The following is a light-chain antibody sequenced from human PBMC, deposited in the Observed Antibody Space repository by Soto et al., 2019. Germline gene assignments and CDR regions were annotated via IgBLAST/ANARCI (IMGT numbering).Light chain of an antibody. CDR1: QSISSY. Sequence: DIQMTQSPSSLSASVGDRVTITCRASQSISSYLNWYQQNPGKVPKLLIYGASSVQSGVPSRFSGGGSGTDFTLTISSLQPEEYAGYDCQQSYSAPWTFGQGTEVEIK. CDR2: GAS. J-gene: IGKJ1*01. V-gene: IGKV1-39*01. CDR3: QQSYSAPWT.